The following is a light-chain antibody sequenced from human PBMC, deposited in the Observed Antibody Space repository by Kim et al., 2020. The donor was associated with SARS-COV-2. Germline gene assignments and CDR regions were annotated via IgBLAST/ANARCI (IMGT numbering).Light chain of an antibody. CDR1: QSVSIW. V-gene: IGKV1-5*03. CDR3: QQYSSYWT. J-gene: IGKJ1*01. Sequence: SASVGDRVTITCRASQSVSIWLAWYQQKPGKAPKVLIYKASTLEGGVPSRFSCSGSGTDFSLTISSLQPDDFATYYCQQYSSYWTFGQGTKVDIK. CDR2: KAS.